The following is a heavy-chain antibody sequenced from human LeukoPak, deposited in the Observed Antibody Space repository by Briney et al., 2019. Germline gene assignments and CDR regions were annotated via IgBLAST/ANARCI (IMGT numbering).Heavy chain of an antibody. Sequence: GGSLRLSCAASGLTVSSNCMSWVRQAPGKGLEWVSFIYSGGDTYYADSVKGRFTISRDNSKNTFHLQMNSLRAEDTAVYYCARGIAAAVGYYYYMDVWGKGTTVTISS. V-gene: IGHV3-53*01. CDR2: IYSGGDT. CDR1: GLTVSSNC. J-gene: IGHJ6*03. D-gene: IGHD6-13*01. CDR3: ARGIAAAVGYYYYMDV.